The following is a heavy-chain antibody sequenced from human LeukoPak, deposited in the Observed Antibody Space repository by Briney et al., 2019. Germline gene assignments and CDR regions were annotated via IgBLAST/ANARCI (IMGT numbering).Heavy chain of an antibody. D-gene: IGHD6-13*01. CDR2: INPNSGGT. CDR1: GYTFTGYY. CDR3: ATYRIAAAGYDAFDI. Sequence: ALVKVSCKASGYTFTGYYMHWVRQAPGQGLEWMGRINPNSGGTNYAQKFQGRVTMTRDTSISTAYMELSRLRSDDTAEYYCATYRIAAAGYDAFDIWGQGTMVTVSS. J-gene: IGHJ3*02. V-gene: IGHV1-2*06.